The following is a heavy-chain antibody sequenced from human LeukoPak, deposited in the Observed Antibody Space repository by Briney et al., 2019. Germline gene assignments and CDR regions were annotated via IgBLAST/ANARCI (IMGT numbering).Heavy chain of an antibody. CDR2: IYYSGST. D-gene: IGHD5-18*01. Sequence: SETLSLTCTVSGGSISSYYWSWIRQPPGKGLEWIGYIYYSGSTNYNPSLKSRVTISVDTSKNQFSLKLSSVTAADTAVYYCARHLEGWLHFTYFDYWGQGTLVTVSS. J-gene: IGHJ4*02. V-gene: IGHV4-59*08. CDR1: GGSISSYY. CDR3: ARHLEGWLHFTYFDY.